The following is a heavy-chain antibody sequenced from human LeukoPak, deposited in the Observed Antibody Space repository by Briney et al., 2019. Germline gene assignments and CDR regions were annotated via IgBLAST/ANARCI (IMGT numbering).Heavy chain of an antibody. D-gene: IGHD4-17*01. CDR2: IIPIFGTS. Sequence: SVKVSCKASGGTFRSYGISWVRQAPGQGLEWMGGIIPIFGTSSYPPKFQGRFSITTDESTTTAYMELSSLTSEDTAVYYCARDPTVYGDSGGDWFDPWGQGTLVTVSS. CDR3: ARDPTVYGDSGGDWFDP. CDR1: GGTFRSYG. V-gene: IGHV1-69*05. J-gene: IGHJ5*02.